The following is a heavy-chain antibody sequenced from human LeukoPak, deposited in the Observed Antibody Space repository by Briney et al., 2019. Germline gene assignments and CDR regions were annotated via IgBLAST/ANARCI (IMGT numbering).Heavy chain of an antibody. V-gene: IGHV1-69*13. CDR1: GGTLGDYA. D-gene: IGHD3-22*01. CDR2: IIPMVGTA. CDR3: APTSDFYDSSGPWGYFDL. Sequence: ASVKVSCKASGGTLGDYAINWVRQAPGQGLEWMGGIIPMVGTANYGQKFAGRVTIIADESTNTAHMELSGLRSEDTAVYYCAPTSDFYDSSGPWGYFDLWGRGTLVTVSS. J-gene: IGHJ2*01.